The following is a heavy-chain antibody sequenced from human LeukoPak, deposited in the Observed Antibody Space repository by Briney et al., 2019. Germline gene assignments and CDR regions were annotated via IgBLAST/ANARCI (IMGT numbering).Heavy chain of an antibody. CDR1: GFTFSNFD. CDR2: IRAGGEDT. V-gene: IGHV3-23*01. Sequence: QPGGSLRLSCAGSGFTFSNFDMNWVRQAPGKGLDWVSAIRAGGEDTFYADSVKGRFTISRDNSKNMLYLQMNSLRAEDTAVYYCARAGFSGYGGLLDNWGQGTLVTVSS. D-gene: IGHD5-12*01. J-gene: IGHJ4*02. CDR3: ARAGFSGYGGLLDN.